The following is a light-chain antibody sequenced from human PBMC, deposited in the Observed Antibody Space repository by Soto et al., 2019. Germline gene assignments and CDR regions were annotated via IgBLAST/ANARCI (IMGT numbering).Light chain of an antibody. CDR1: QSISSW. CDR2: KAS. V-gene: IGKV1-5*03. Sequence: DIQMTQSPSTLSASVGDRVTITCRASQSISSWLAWYQQKPGKAPKLLIYKASSLESGVPSRLSGSGSGTEFTLTIGSLQPEDFATYFCQQYNTYSQTFGQGTKVDIK. CDR3: QQYNTYSQT. J-gene: IGKJ1*01.